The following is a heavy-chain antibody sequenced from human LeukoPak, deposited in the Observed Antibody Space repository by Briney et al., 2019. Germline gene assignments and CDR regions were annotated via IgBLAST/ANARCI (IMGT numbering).Heavy chain of an antibody. V-gene: IGHV1-18*04. CDR2: ISAYNGNT. CDR3: ARDKAGGSSWCELTYYYYGMDV. D-gene: IGHD6-13*01. J-gene: IGHJ6*04. CDR1: GYTFTSYG. Sequence: GASVKVSCKASGYTFTSYGISWVRQAPGQGLEWMGWISAYNGNTNYAQKLQGRVTMTTDTSTSTAYMELRSLRSDDTAVYYCARDKAGGSSWCELTYYYYGMDVWGKGTTVTVSS.